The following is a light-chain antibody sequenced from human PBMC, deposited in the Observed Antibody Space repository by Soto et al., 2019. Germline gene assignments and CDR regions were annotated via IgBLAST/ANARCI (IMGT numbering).Light chain of an antibody. J-gene: IGLJ1*01. CDR3: CSYAGSYTFPYV. Sequence: QSALTQPRSVSGSPGQSVTISCTGTSSDVGGYNYVSWYQQHPGKAPKLMIYDVSKRPSGVPDRFSGSKSGNTASLTISGLQAEDEVDYYCCSYAGSYTFPYVFGTGTKLTVL. CDR2: DVS. V-gene: IGLV2-11*01. CDR1: SSDVGGYNY.